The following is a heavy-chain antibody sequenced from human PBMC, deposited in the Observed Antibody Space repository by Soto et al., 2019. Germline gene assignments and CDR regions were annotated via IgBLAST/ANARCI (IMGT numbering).Heavy chain of an antibody. CDR2: ISYGGGTT. V-gene: IGHV3-23*01. CDR3: AKNPGYYYDSTGYHFDY. Sequence: PGGSLRLSCAASGFTFSSYAMSWVRQAPGKGLEWVSAISYGGGTTYYADSVKGRFTISRDNSKNTLYLQMNSLRAEDTAVYYYAKNPGYYYDSTGYHFDYWGQGTLVTVSS. CDR1: GFTFSSYA. D-gene: IGHD3-22*01. J-gene: IGHJ4*02.